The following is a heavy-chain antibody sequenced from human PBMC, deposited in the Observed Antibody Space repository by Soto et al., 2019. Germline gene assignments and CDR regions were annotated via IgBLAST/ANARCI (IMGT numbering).Heavy chain of an antibody. V-gene: IGHV1-69*12. D-gene: IGHD2-2*01. CDR1: GGTFSSYA. Sequence: QVQLVQSGAEVKKPGSSVKVSCKASGGTFSSYAISWVRQAPGQGLEWMGGIIPIFGTANYAQKFQGRGTITADESTSTAYMELSSLRSEDTAVYFCARQVPTAGYYYGMDVWGQGTTVTVSS. J-gene: IGHJ6*02. CDR2: IIPIFGTA. CDR3: ARQVPTAGYYYGMDV.